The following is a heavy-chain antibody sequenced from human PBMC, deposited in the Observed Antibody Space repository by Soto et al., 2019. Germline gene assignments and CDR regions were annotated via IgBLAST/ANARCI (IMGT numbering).Heavy chain of an antibody. D-gene: IGHD2-2*01. CDR2: IRSKANSYAT. J-gene: IGHJ4*02. CDR1: GFTFSDSA. CDR3: TRNPEYCSSTSCHGLFDY. V-gene: IGHV3-73*01. Sequence: PGGSLRLSCAASGFTFSDSAMHLVRQASGKGLEWVGRIRSKANSYATAYAASVKGRFTISRDDSKNTAYLQMNSLKTEDTAVYYCTRNPEYCSSTSCHGLFDYWGQGTLVTVSS.